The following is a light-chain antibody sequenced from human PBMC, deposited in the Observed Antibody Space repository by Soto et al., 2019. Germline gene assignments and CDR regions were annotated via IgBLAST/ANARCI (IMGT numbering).Light chain of an antibody. J-gene: IGLJ1*01. V-gene: IGLV2-14*01. CDR3: GSYSSTDTPFV. CDR1: SSDVGGYNY. Sequence: QSVLTQPASVSGSPGQSITISCTGTSSDVGGYNYVSWYQQYPGKAPKLMIYEVSNRPSGVSNRFSGSKSGNTASLTISGLQAEDESDYYCGSYSSTDTPFVLGTGTKVTVL. CDR2: EVS.